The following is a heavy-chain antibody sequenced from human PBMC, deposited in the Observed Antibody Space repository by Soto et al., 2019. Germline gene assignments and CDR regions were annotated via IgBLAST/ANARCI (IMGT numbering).Heavy chain of an antibody. J-gene: IGHJ6*02. D-gene: IGHD3-10*01. CDR2: INHSGST. Sequence: SETLSLTCAVYGGSFSGYYWSWIRQPPGKGLEWIGEINHSGSTNYNPSLKSRVTISVDTSKNQFSLKLSSVTAADTAVYYCAREDSAGRGFGELRPGYYYGMDVWGQGTTVTVSS. V-gene: IGHV4-34*01. CDR1: GGSFSGYY. CDR3: AREDSAGRGFGELRPGYYYGMDV.